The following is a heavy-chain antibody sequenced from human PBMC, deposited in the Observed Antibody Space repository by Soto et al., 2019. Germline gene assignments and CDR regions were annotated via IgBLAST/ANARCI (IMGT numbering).Heavy chain of an antibody. CDR1: GFTFSTYT. V-gene: IGHV3-21*01. J-gene: IGHJ6*03. Sequence: EVQLVESGGGLVKPGGSLRLSCAASGFTFSTYTMNWVRLAPGKGLEWVSSISSSSGYIYYADSMKGRFTISRDNAKNSLYRQMNSLRAEDTAVYYCAREGDYALNYMDVWGKGTTVTVSS. CDR2: ISSSSGYI. D-gene: IGHD4-17*01. CDR3: AREGDYALNYMDV.